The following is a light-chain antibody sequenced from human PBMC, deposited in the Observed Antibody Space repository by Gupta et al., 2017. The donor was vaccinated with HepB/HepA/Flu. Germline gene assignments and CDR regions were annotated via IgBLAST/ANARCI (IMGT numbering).Light chain of an antibody. CDR2: GAS. J-gene: IGKJ2*01. CDR3: QQYGSSPYN. V-gene: IGKV3-20*01. CDR1: QSVRSNY. Sequence: EIVLTQSPGTLSLSPGERATLSCRASQSVRSNYLAWYQQKPGQAPRLLIYGASSRASGIPDRFSGSGSGTDFTLTISRLEPEDFAVYYCQQYGSSPYNFGQGTKLQIK.